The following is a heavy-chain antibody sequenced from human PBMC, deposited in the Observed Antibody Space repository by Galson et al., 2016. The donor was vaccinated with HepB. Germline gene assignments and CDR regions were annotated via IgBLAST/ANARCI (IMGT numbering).Heavy chain of an antibody. CDR3: ARDRSGMDSSHAFDI. CDR1: GYTFTTYG. Sequence: SVKVSCKASGYTFTTYGINWVRQAPGQGLEWMGWISPYNGNIYYAQTLQGRVTMTTDTSTSTAYMERRSLRSDNTAVYYCARDRSGMDSSHAFDIWGQGTMVTVSS. CDR2: ISPYNGNI. V-gene: IGHV1-18*01. D-gene: IGHD1-26*01. J-gene: IGHJ3*02.